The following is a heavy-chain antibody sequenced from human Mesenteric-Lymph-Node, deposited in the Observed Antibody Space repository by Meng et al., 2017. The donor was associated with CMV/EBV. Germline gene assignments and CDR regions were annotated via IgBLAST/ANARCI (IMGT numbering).Heavy chain of an antibody. V-gene: IGHV4-59*01. CDR1: GASINVYY. CDR2: MYYSENT. CDR3: ARDVNMIRGVFRRGTLRNWFDP. J-gene: IGHJ5*02. D-gene: IGHD3-10*01. Sequence: SETLSLTCTVSGASINVYYWAWIRQPPGKGLEWIGTMYYSENTNYSPSLKSRATISADAPKRQFSLKLNSVTAADTAVYYCARDVNMIRGVFRRGTLRNWFDPWGQGTLVTVSS.